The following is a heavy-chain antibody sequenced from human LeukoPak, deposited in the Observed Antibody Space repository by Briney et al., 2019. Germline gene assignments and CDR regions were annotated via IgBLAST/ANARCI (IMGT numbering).Heavy chain of an antibody. CDR2: IYYSGNT. D-gene: IGHD3-10*01. CDR3: ARHYGSGTYPLDY. CDR1: GGSISSYY. Sequence: SETLSLTCTVSGGSISSYYWSWIRQPPGKGLECIGNIYYSGNTNYNPSLKRRVTIAVNTSKNQFSLKLSSVTAADTAVYYCARHYGSGTYPLDYWGQGTLVTVSS. V-gene: IGHV4-59*01. J-gene: IGHJ4*02.